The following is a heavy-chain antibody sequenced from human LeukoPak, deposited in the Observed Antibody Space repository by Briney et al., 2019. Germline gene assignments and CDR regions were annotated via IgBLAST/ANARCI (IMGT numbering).Heavy chain of an antibody. Sequence: GRSLRLSCAASGFTFSSYGMHWVRQAPGKGLEWAAVISYDGSNKYYADSVKGRFTISRDNSKNTLYLQMNSLRAEDTAVYYCARSLGWTNARSAFDYWGQGTLVTVSS. D-gene: IGHD3/OR15-3a*01. CDR2: ISYDGSNK. CDR3: ARSLGWTNARSAFDY. J-gene: IGHJ4*02. V-gene: IGHV3-30*03. CDR1: GFTFSSYG.